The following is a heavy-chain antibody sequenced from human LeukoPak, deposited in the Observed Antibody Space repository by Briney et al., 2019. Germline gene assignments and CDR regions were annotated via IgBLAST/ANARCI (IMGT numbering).Heavy chain of an antibody. CDR1: GFTFSYYA. J-gene: IGHJ4*02. D-gene: IGHD6-19*01. V-gene: IGHV3-23*01. Sequence: GGSLRLSCVVSGFTFSYYAKTGVRQAPGEGVGGGSGFRGSRHNPSYASSVTARFAISIDDSKNTLYLQMDSLRAEDTALYYCAKDLYSSGLYYFDYWGQGTLATVSS. CDR3: AKDLYSSGLYYFDY. CDR2: FRGSRHNP.